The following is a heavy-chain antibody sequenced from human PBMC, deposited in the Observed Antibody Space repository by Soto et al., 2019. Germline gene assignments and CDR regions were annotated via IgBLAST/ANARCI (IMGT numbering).Heavy chain of an antibody. V-gene: IGHV3-15*01. D-gene: IGHD6-19*01. CDR3: TTLYDIAVAGTGNHYYYYYYMDV. Sequence: EVQLVESGGGLVKPGGSLRLSCAASGFTFSNAWMSWVRQAPGKGLEWVGRIKSKTDGGTTDYAAPVKGRFTISRDDSKNTLYLQMNSLKTEDTAVYYCTTLYDIAVAGTGNHYYYYYYMDVWGKGTTVTVFS. CDR2: IKSKTDGGTT. J-gene: IGHJ6*03. CDR1: GFTFSNAW.